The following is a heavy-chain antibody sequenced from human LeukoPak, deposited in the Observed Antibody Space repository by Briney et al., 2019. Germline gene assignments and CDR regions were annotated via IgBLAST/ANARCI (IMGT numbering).Heavy chain of an antibody. CDR1: GGSISSSSYY. J-gene: IGHJ5*02. V-gene: IGHV4-39*02. CDR3: ARAPGYSSSSGGLDP. Sequence: SETLSLTCTVSGGSISSSSYYWNWIRQPPGKGLEWIGSIYYSESTYYNPSLKSRVTISVDTSKNQFSLKLSSVTAADTAVYYCARAPGYSSSSGGLDPWGQGTLVTVSS. CDR2: IYYSEST. D-gene: IGHD6-6*01.